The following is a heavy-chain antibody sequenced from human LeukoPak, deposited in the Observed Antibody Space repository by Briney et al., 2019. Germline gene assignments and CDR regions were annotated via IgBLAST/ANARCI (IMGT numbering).Heavy chain of an antibody. CDR1: GGSISSSSYY. D-gene: IGHD3-16*01. CDR3: ARETSQKGAHYMDV. Sequence: SETLSLTCTVSGGSISSSSYYWGWIRQPPGKGLEWIGSIYYSGSTYYNPSLKSRVTISVDTSKNQFSLKLSSVTAADTAVYYCARETSQKGAHYMDVWGKGATVTISS. CDR2: IYYSGST. J-gene: IGHJ6*03. V-gene: IGHV4-39*07.